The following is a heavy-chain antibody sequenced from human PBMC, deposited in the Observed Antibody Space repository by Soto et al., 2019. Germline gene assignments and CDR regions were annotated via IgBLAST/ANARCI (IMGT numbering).Heavy chain of an antibody. Sequence: QVQLQESGPGLVKPSETLSLACTVSGGSFGNYYWSWLRQPPGKGLEWIGYIYYRGSTNYNPSLKSRAPISIDTSKHQLALRLSSVTAADSAVYYCATGLFVPDNYFYYGVDVWGHGTAVTISS. D-gene: IGHD2-21*01. CDR3: ATGLFVPDNYFYYGVDV. J-gene: IGHJ6*02. CDR1: GGSFGNYY. V-gene: IGHV4-59*01. CDR2: IYYRGST.